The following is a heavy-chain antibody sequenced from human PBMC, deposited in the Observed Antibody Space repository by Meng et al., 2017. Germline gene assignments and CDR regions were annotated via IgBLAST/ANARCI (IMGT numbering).Heavy chain of an antibody. CDR3: ARDASYSSGWYYFDY. J-gene: IGHJ4*02. V-gene: IGHV3-33*08. CDR1: GFTFSSYS. D-gene: IGHD6-19*01. Sequence: GESLKISCAASGFTFSSYSMNWVRQAPGKGLEWVAVIWYDGSNKYYADSVKGRFTISRDNSKNTLYLQMNSLRAEDTAVYYCARDASYSSGWYYFDYWGQGTLVTVSS. CDR2: IWYDGSNK.